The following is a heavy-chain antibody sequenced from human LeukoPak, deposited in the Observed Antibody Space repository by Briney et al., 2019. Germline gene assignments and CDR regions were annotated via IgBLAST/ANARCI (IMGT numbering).Heavy chain of an antibody. D-gene: IGHD1-14*01. V-gene: IGHV3-74*01. J-gene: IGHJ4*02. CDR1: GFTFSSYW. CDR3: ARSNHADDY. Sequence: PGGSLRLSCAASGFTFSSYWMHLVRQVPGKGLVWVSRINTGGSSTTYADSVKGRFTISRDNAKNTLYLQMDSLRAEDTGVYYCARSNHADDYWGQGTLVTVSS. CDR2: INTGGSST.